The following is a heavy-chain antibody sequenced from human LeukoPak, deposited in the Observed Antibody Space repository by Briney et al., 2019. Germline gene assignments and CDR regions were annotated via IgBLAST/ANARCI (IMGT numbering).Heavy chain of an antibody. J-gene: IGHJ4*02. D-gene: IGHD6-19*01. CDR3: AKQRSSGWGPFDY. CDR1: GFTFSSYA. Sequence: GGSLRLSCAASGFTFSSYAMSWVRQAPGRGLEWVSAISGSGGSTYYADSVKGRFTISRDNSKNTLYLQMNSLRAEDSALYYCAKQRSSGWGPFDYWGQGTLVTVSS. CDR2: ISGSGGST. V-gene: IGHV3-23*01.